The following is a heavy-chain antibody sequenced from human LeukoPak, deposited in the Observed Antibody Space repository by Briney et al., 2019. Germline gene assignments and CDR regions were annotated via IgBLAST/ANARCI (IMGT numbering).Heavy chain of an antibody. CDR2: INPSGGST. D-gene: IGHD3-16*02. CDR1: GYTFTSYY. V-gene: IGHV1-46*01. CDR3: ARDIVNSGYYYYGMDV. Sequence: ASVKVSCKASGYTFTSYYMHWVRQAPGQGLEWMGIINPSGGSTSYAQKFQGRVTMTRDTSTSTVYMELSSLRSEGTAVYYCARDIVNSGYYYYGMDVWGKGTTVTVSS. J-gene: IGHJ6*04.